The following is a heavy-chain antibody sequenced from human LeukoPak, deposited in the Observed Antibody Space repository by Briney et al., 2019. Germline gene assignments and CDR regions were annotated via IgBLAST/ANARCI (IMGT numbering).Heavy chain of an antibody. CDR1: GYTFTGYY. V-gene: IGHV1-2*02. CDR2: INPNSGGT. D-gene: IGHD1-26*01. CDR3: ARAGAGDREDAFDI. J-gene: IGHJ3*02. Sequence: ASVKVSCKASGYTFTGYYMHWVRQAPGQGLEWMGWINPNSGGTNYAQKFQGRVTMTRDTSISTAYMELSRLRSDDTAVYYCARAGAGDREDAFDIWGQGTMVTVSS.